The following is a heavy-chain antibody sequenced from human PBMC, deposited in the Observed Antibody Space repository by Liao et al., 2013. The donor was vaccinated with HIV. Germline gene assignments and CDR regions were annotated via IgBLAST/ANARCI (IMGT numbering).Heavy chain of an antibody. CDR3: ARAPPYDFWSGTFN. D-gene: IGHD3-3*01. CDR1: AGSMAAYY. CDR2: IISPGNI. Sequence: QVQLQASGPGLVKPSETLSLTCTVSAGSMAAYYWNWIRQPGGKGLEWIGRIISPGNIDYNPSLKGRVTVSLDTSKNQFSLRVTSVTAADTAVYYCARAPPYDFWSGTFNWGQGTLVTVS. J-gene: IGHJ4*02. V-gene: IGHV4-4*07.